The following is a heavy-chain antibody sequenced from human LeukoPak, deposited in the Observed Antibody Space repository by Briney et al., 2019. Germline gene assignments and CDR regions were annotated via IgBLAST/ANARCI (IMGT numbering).Heavy chain of an antibody. V-gene: IGHV3-74*01. D-gene: IGHD3-22*01. CDR3: AKDRGSGYHYFDY. CDR2: SNSDGSTT. J-gene: IGHJ4*02. CDR1: GFTFSTYW. Sequence: GGSLRLSCAASGFTFSTYWMHWVRQAPGKGLVWVSRSNSDGSTTTYADSVKGRFTISRDNSKNTLYLQMNSLRAEDTAVYYCAKDRGSGYHYFDYWGQGTLVTVSS.